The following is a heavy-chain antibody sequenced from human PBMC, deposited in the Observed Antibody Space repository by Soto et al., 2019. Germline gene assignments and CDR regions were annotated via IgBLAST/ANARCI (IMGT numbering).Heavy chain of an antibody. J-gene: IGHJ3*02. D-gene: IGHD3-10*01. Sequence: SETLSLTCSVSGDSISSGYWTWIRQPPGRGLEWIGFMYYSGSFNYNPSLESRVIISVDTSKNQFSLRLSSVTAADTAVYYCARVWGGAFDIWGQGTMVTVSS. V-gene: IGHV4-59*01. CDR3: ARVWGGAFDI. CDR2: MYYSGSF. CDR1: GDSISSGY.